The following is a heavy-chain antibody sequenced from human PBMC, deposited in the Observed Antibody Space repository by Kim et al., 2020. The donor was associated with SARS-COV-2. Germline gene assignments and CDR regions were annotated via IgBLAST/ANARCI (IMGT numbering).Heavy chain of an antibody. D-gene: IGHD3-10*01. Sequence: ASVKVSCKASGYTFTSYAMNWVRQAPGQGLEWMGWINTNTGNPTYAQGFTGRFVFSLDTSVSTAYLQISSLKAEDTAVYYCAREGVELWFGPLRKDAFDIWGQGTMVTVSS. CDR2: INTNTGNP. J-gene: IGHJ3*02. V-gene: IGHV7-4-1*02. CDR1: GYTFTSYA. CDR3: AREGVELWFGPLRKDAFDI.